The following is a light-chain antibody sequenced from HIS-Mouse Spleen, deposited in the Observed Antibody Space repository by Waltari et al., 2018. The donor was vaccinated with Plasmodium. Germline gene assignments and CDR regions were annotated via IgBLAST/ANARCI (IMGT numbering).Light chain of an antibody. V-gene: IGLV3-1*01. CDR1: KLGYNY. Sequence: SYELTQPPSVSMSPGQTASITCSGVKLGYNYARWYQQKPSQSPVLVIYQDRKRPSGIPERFAGSNSGNTATLTISGTQAMDEADYYCQAWDSSTVVFGGGTKLTVL. J-gene: IGLJ2*01. CDR3: QAWDSSTVV. CDR2: QDR.